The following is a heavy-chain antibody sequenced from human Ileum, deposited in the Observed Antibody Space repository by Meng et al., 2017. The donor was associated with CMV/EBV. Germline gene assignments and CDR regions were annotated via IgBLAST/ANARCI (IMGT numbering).Heavy chain of an antibody. CDR1: RDSVSSNCVT. J-gene: IGHJ4*02. CDR2: TYYRSKWYN. V-gene: IGHV6-1*01. D-gene: IGHD3-22*01. Sequence: QQPCPGHVMPPHTLSLTWSISRDSVSSNCVTWNWIRQSPSRGLEWLGRTYYRSKWYNDYAVSVKSRITINPDTSKNQFSLQLNSMTPEDTAVYYCTRAYYYDSSGYYDYWGQGTLVTVSS. CDR3: TRAYYYDSSGYYDY.